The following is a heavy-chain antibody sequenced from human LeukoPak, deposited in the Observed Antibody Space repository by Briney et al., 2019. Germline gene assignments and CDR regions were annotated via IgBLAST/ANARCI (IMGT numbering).Heavy chain of an antibody. CDR2: ISGSGGST. CDR1: GFTFSSYS. D-gene: IGHD5-18*01. J-gene: IGHJ4*02. CDR3: ARYTAMVNVYFDS. Sequence: GGSLRLSCAASGFTFSSYSMGWVRQAPGKGLEWVSAISGSGGSTYYADSVKGRFTISRDNSKNTLYLQMNSLRAEDTAVYYCARYTAMVNVYFDSWGQGTLVTVSS. V-gene: IGHV3-23*01.